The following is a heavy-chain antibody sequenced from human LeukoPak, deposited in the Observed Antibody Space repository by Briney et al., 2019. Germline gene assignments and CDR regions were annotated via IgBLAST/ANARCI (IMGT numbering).Heavy chain of an antibody. V-gene: IGHV3-30*04. CDR2: ISYDGSNK. J-gene: IGHJ4*02. CDR1: GFTFSSYA. CDR3: ANSRYDSSGYYGIIGY. D-gene: IGHD3-22*01. Sequence: GGSLRLSCAASGFTFSSYAMHWVRQAPGKGLEWVAVISYDGSNKYYADSVKGRFTISRDNSKNTLYLQMNSLRAEDTAVYYCANSRYDSSGYYGIIGYWGRGTLVTVSS.